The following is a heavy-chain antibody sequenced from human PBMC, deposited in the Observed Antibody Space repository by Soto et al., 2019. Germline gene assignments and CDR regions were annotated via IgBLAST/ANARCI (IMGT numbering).Heavy chain of an antibody. CDR2: IYYSGST. V-gene: IGHV4-31*03. CDR1: GGSISSGGYY. CDR3: ARVSSNWYPHDY. Sequence: QVQLQESGPGLVKPSQTLSLTCTVSGGSISSGGYYWSWIRQHPGKGLEWIGYIYYSGSTYFNPSIKNRVTISVDTSKNQFSLKLSSVTAADTAVYYCARVSSNWYPHDYWGQGTLVTVSS. D-gene: IGHD6-13*01. J-gene: IGHJ4*02.